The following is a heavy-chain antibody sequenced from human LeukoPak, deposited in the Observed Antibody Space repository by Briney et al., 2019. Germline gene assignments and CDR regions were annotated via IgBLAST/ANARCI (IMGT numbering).Heavy chain of an antibody. D-gene: IGHD1-26*01. Sequence: SETLSLTCTVSGYSISNGYYWGWIRQTPGKGLEWIESFRYSGNTYYNPSLKSRVTISVDTSKNQFSLKLRSVTAADTAVYYCARHDATSVLRPHFRLWGQGTLVTVSS. CDR2: FRYSGNT. CDR3: ARHDATSVLRPHFRL. J-gene: IGHJ1*01. CDR1: GYSISNGYY. V-gene: IGHV4-38-2*02.